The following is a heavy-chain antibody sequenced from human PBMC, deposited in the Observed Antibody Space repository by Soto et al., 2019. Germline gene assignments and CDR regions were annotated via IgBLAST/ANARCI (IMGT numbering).Heavy chain of an antibody. J-gene: IGHJ4*02. D-gene: IGHD3-16*02. V-gene: IGHV3-30*18. CDR3: AKDQDVWGSYRIDY. CDR2: ISYDGSNK. CDR1: GFTFSSYG. Sequence: QVQLVESGGGVVQPGRSLRLSCAASGFTFSSYGRHWVRQAPGKGLEWVAGISYDGSNKYYGDSVKGRFTISRDNSKSTLYLQMNSLRGEDTVVHYCAKDQDVWGSYRIDYWGQGTLFTVSS.